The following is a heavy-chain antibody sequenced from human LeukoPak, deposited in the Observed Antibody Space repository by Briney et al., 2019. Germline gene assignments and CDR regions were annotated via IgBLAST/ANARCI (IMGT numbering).Heavy chain of an antibody. D-gene: IGHD3-9*01. Sequence: SETLSLTCAVYGGSFSGYYWNWIRQPPGKGLEWIGEINHSGSTNYNPSLKSRVTISVDTSKNQFSLKLSSVTAADTAVYYCARGSDLVARNAFDIWGQGTMVTVSS. CDR1: GGSFSGYY. CDR2: INHSGST. CDR3: ARGSDLVARNAFDI. V-gene: IGHV4-34*01. J-gene: IGHJ3*02.